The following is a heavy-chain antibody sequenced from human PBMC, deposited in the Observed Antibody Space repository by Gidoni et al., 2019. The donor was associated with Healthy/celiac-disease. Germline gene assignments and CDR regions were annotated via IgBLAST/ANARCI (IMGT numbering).Heavy chain of an antibody. D-gene: IGHD6-13*01. CDR1: GGSISSYY. CDR3: ARDRIAAAGRYYYYYGMDV. CDR2: IYYSGST. V-gene: IGHV4-59*01. Sequence: QVPLQESGPGLVTPSETLSLTCTVSGGSISSYYWSCIRQPPGKGLEWIGYIYYSGSTNYNPSLKSRVTISVDTSKNQFSLKLSSVTAADTAVYYCARDRIAAAGRYYYYYGMDVWGQGTTVTVSS. J-gene: IGHJ6*02.